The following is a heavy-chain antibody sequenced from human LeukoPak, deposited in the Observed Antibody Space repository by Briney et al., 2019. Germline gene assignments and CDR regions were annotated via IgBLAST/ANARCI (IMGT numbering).Heavy chain of an antibody. J-gene: IGHJ3*02. V-gene: IGHV4-38-2*01. CDR1: GYSVSSDYY. CDR3: ARTYWAHDAFDI. CDR2: VYHAGSN. Sequence: YPSETLSLTCSVSGYSVSSDYYWGWIRQPPGKGLEWIGTVYHAGSNYNNPSLESRLTISMDTSENQYSLKLTSVTVADTAVYYCARTYWAHDAFDIWGQGTMVTVSS. D-gene: IGHD2-8*02.